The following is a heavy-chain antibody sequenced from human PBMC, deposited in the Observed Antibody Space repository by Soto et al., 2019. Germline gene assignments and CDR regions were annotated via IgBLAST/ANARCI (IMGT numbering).Heavy chain of an antibody. J-gene: IGHJ6*02. V-gene: IGHV4-39*02. CDR1: GGSINSNSYF. CDR3: VREGAWLCGRNSAYFATLDV. CDR2: INYVGKT. D-gene: IGHD4-4*01. Sequence: PSETLSLTCSVSGGSINSNSYFWGCIRQTPGKGLEWIASINYVGKTYYSPSLKSRLAISVDTSKNQLSLKLSSVTAADTAFYYCVREGAWLCGRNSAYFATLDVWGQGTMVT.